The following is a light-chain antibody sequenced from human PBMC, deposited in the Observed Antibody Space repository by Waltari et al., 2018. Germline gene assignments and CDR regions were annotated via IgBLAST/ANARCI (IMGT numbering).Light chain of an antibody. CDR1: SSNVGSYKL. CDR3: CSYAGSTFV. V-gene: IGLV2-23*02. Sequence: QSALTQPASVSGAPGQSITIPCRGSSSNVGSYKLVSWYQQNPGKAPKPMIYEVDKRASGIPGRFSGSKSDSTASLTISGLQAEDEAVYYCCSYAGSTFVFGGGTQLTVL. CDR2: EVD. J-gene: IGLJ7*01.